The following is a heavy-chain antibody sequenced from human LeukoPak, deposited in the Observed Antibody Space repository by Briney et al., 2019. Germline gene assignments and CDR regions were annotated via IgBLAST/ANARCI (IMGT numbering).Heavy chain of an antibody. D-gene: IGHD3-10*01. V-gene: IGHV4-34*01. CDR2: INHSGST. CDR1: GGSFRGYY. J-gene: IGHJ4*02. CDR3: AREGSTMVRGIITHPDF. Sequence: SETPSLTCVVYGGSFRGYYWTWIRQPPGKGLEWIGEINHSGSTNYNPSLKSRVTISVDTSKNQFALKLTSMTAADTAVYYCAREGSTMVRGIITHPDFWGQGTLVVVSS.